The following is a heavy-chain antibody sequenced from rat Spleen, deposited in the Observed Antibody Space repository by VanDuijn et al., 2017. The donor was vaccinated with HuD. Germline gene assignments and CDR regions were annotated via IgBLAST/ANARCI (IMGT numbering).Heavy chain of an antibody. CDR3: TRFYYSSPCAY. CDR1: GFSLTSNS. Sequence: QVQLKESGPGLVQPSQTLSLTCTVSGFSLTSNSVHWVRQPPGKGLEWMGGIWGDGSTDYNSALKSRLSISRDTSKSQVFLKMNSLQTDDTAIYVGTRFYYSSPCAYWGQGTLVTVSS. V-gene: IGHV2-1*01. CDR2: IWGDGST. J-gene: IGHJ3*01. D-gene: IGHD1-2*01.